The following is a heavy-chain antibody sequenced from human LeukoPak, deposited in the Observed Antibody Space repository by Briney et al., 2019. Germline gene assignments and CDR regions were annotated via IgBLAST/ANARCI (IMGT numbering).Heavy chain of an antibody. J-gene: IGHJ4*02. CDR3: ASGRGYYDYVWGRGPFDNFDY. Sequence: GGSLRLSCAGSGVTFSSYSMNWVRQAPGKGLEWVSSISSISSDIYYADSVKGRFTISRDNAKNSLYLQMNRLRAEDTAVYSCASGRGYYDYVWGRGPFDNFDYWGQGTLVTVSS. D-gene: IGHD3-16*01. V-gene: IGHV3-21*01. CDR1: GVTFSSYS. CDR2: ISSISSDI.